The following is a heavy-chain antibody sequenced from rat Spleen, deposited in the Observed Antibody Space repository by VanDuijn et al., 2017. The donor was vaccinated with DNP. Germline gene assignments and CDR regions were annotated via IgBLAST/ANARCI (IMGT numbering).Heavy chain of an antibody. CDR3: VRWNSGHFDY. V-gene: IGHV5-58*01. J-gene: IGHJ2*01. Sequence: EVQLVESGGGLVQPGRSLKLSCVASGFTFSSYWMYWIRQAPGKGLEWVASIKTDGGSTYYPDSVKGRFTISRDNAKNTLYLQMNSLRSEDMATYYCVRWNSGHFDYWGQGVMVPVSS. CDR2: IKTDGGST. CDR1: GFTFSSYW. D-gene: IGHD4-3*01.